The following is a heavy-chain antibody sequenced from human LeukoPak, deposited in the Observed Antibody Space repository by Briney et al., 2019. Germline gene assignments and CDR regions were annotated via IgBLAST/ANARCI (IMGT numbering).Heavy chain of an antibody. CDR2: IRYDGSIR. CDR3: ARGIQIDY. J-gene: IGHJ4*02. D-gene: IGHD6-13*01. Sequence: GGSLRLSCSASGFTFSDYGMHWVRQAPGKGLEWVAFIRYDGSIRYYADSVKGRFTFSRDNSKNTLYLQMNSLRVEDTAVYYCARGIQIDYWGQRTLVTVSS. CDR1: GFTFSDYG. V-gene: IGHV3-30*02.